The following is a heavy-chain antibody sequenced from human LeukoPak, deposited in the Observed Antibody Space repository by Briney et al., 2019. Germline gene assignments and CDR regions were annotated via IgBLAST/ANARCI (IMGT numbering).Heavy chain of an antibody. J-gene: IGHJ6*02. CDR3: AKDPVNDFWSGYYLTPYYYYGMDV. CDR1: GFTFSSYG. V-gene: IGHV3-30*18. D-gene: IGHD3-3*01. CDR2: ISYDGSNK. Sequence: GGSLRLSCAASGFTFSSYGMHWVRQAPGKGLEWVAVISYDGSNKYYADSVKGRFTISRGNSKNTLYLQMNSLRAEDTAVYYCAKDPVNDFWSGYYLTPYYYYGMDVWGQGTTVTVSS.